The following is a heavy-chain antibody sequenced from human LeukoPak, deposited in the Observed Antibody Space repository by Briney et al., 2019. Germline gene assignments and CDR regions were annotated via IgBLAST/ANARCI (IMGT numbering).Heavy chain of an antibody. CDR3: ARGAAATY. Sequence: SEALSLTCAVYGGSFSGYYWSWIRQPPGKGLEWIGEINHSGSTNYNPSLKSRVTISVDTSKNQFSLKLSSVTAADTAVYYCARGAAATYWGQGTLVTVSS. D-gene: IGHD6-13*01. J-gene: IGHJ4*02. V-gene: IGHV4-34*01. CDR2: INHSGST. CDR1: GGSFSGYY.